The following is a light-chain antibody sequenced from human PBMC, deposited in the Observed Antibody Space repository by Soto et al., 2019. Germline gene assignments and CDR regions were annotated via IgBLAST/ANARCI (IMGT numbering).Light chain of an antibody. CDR2: GAS. V-gene: IGKV3-20*01. CDR3: QQYDNSPET. CDR1: QSISSNY. Sequence: EIVLTQSPGTLSLSPGERVTLSCRASQSISSNYLAWYQQKPGQAPRLLTYGASSRATGIPDRFSGSGSGTDFSLTISRLEPEDFAVYYCQQYDNSPETFGQGTKVDIK. J-gene: IGKJ1*01.